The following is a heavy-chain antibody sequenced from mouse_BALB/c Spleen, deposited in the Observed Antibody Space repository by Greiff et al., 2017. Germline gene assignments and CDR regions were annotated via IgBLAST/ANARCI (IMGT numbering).Heavy chain of an antibody. J-gene: IGHJ4*01. CDR3: AREETTDY. Sequence: VKLQESGAELVRPGSSVKISCKASGYAFSSYWMNWVKQRPGQGLEWIGQIYPGDGDTNYNGKFKGKATLTADKSSSTAYMQLSSLTSEDSAVYFCAREETTDYWGQGTSVTVSS. V-gene: IGHV1-80*01. CDR2: IYPGDGDT. CDR1: GYAFSSYW.